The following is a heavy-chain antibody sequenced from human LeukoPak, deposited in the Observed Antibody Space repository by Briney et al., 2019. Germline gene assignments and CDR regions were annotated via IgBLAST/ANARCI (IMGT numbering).Heavy chain of an antibody. D-gene: IGHD5-12*01. V-gene: IGHV1-2*02. J-gene: IGHJ4*02. CDR1: GYTFTSYY. CDR2: INPNSGGT. CDR3: ARGPRLSRYSGYDSLFGYFDY. Sequence: ASVKVSCKASGYTFTSYYMHWVRQAPGQGLEWMGWINPNSGGTNYAQKFQGRVTMTRDTSISTAYMELSRLRSDDTAVYYCARGPRLSRYSGYDSLFGYFDYRGQGTLVTVSS.